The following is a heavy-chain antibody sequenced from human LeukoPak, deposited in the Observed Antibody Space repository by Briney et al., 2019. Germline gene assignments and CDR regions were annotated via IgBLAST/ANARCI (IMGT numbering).Heavy chain of an antibody. J-gene: IGHJ4*02. D-gene: IGHD3-3*01. CDR2: IKADGSAK. V-gene: IGHV3-7*04. CDR3: AKDDEGYY. CDR1: GFTFSKSW. Sequence: GGSLRLSCAASGFTFSKSWMSWLRQAPEKGLEWVPNIKADGSAKHSVASVKGRFTRSRDNARNSLYLQMNSLRAEDTAVYYCAKDDEGYYWGQGILVTVSS.